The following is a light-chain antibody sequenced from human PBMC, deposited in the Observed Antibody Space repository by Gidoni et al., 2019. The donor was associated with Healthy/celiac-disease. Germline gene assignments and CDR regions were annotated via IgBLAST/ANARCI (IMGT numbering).Light chain of an antibody. CDR1: PSVSSY. CDR2: DAS. J-gene: IGKJ2*04. V-gene: IGKV3-11*01. CDR3: QQRSNWPLPCS. Sequence: EIVLTQSPAPLYLSPGERATLSCRASPSVSSYLAWYQQKPGQAPRLLIYDASNRATGIPARFSGSWSGTDFTLTISSLEPEDFAVYYCQQRSNWPLPCSFGQETKLEIK.